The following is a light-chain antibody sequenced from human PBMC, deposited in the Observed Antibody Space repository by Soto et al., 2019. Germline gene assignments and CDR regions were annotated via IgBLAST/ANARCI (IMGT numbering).Light chain of an antibody. V-gene: IGKV1-5*03. Sequence: DIQMTQSPSTLSASVGDRVTITCRASQSVSSWLAWYQQKPGKAPKLLLYKASNLENGVPSRFSGSGSGTESTLTISSLQPDDFATYYCQQYNTDPYSFGQGTKLEIK. CDR3: QQYNTDPYS. CDR2: KAS. J-gene: IGKJ2*01. CDR1: QSVSSW.